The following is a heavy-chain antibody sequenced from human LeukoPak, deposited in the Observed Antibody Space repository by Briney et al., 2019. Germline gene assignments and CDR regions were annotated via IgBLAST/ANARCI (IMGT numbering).Heavy chain of an antibody. J-gene: IGHJ4*02. CDR1: GGSISSSSTYS. CDR2: IYYSGST. Sequence: SETLSLTCTVSGGSISSSSTYSWGWIRQPPGKGLEWIESIYYSGSTYYNPSLKSRVTISVDTSKNQFSLKLSSVTAADTAVYYCARGAHRYYFDYWGQGTLVTVSS. CDR3: ARGAHRYYFDY. V-gene: IGHV4-39*01.